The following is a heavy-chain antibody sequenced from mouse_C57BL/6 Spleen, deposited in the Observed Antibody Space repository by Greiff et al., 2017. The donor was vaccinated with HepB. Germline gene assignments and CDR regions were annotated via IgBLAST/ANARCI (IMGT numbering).Heavy chain of an antibody. J-gene: IGHJ1*03. V-gene: IGHV1-81*01. D-gene: IGHD1-1*01. CDR3: ANYYGSSGYFDV. CDR1: GYTFTSYG. CDR2: IYPRSGNT. Sequence: QVQLQQSGAELARPGASVKLSCKASGYTFTSYGISWVKQRTGQGLEWIGEIYPRSGNTYYNEKFKGKATLTADKSSSTAYMELRSLTSADAAVYFCANYYGSSGYFDVWGTGTTVTVSS.